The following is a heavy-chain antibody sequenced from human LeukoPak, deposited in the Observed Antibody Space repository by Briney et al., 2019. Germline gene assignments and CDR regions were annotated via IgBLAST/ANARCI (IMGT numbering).Heavy chain of an antibody. J-gene: IGHJ5*02. D-gene: IGHD3-16*02. V-gene: IGHV1-2*02. CDR3: AREDDYVWGSYRRSVYWFDP. Sequence: GASVKVSCKASGYTFTGYYMHWVRQAPGQGLEWMGWINPNSGGTNYAQKLQGRVTMTTDTSTSTAYMELRSLRSDDTAVYYCAREDDYVWGSYRRSVYWFDPWGQGTLVTVSS. CDR1: GYTFTGYY. CDR2: INPNSGGT.